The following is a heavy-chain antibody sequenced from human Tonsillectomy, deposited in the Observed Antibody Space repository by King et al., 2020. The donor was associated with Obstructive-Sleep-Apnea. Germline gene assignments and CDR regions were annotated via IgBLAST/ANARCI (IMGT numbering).Heavy chain of an antibody. CDR3: ARVEARIGWFDP. V-gene: IGHV1-18*01. Sequence: QLVQSGAEVKKPGASVKVSCKASGYTFTSYGISWVRQAPGQGLEWMGWISAYNGNTNYAQKLQARVTMTTDPSTSTPYMELRSLRSDDTAVYYCARVEARIGWFDPWGQGTLVTVSS. CDR2: ISAYNGNT. CDR1: GYTFTSYG. J-gene: IGHJ5*02. D-gene: IGHD2-21*01.